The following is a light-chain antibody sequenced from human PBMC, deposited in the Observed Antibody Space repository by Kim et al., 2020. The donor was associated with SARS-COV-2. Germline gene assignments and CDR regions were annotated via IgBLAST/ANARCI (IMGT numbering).Light chain of an antibody. J-gene: IGLJ2*01. Sequence: VALGQTVRITCQGDSLRSSYATWYQQRTGEDPIVVTYGKNNRPSGVPDRVSGSRSGETASFTIPGNQAGDEADYYCNSRGSNDNVLFGGGTKLTVL. CDR3: NSRGSNDNVL. CDR1: SLRSSY. V-gene: IGLV3-19*01. CDR2: GKN.